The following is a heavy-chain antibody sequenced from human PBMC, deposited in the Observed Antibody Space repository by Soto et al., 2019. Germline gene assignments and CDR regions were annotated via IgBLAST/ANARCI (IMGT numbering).Heavy chain of an antibody. CDR1: GYTFTGNY. CDR3: ARGDKLSLYPQLDY. CDR2: INVNSGGT. D-gene: IGHD3-16*02. J-gene: IGHJ4*02. V-gene: IGHV1-2*04. Sequence: QVQLVQSGAEVKKPGASVKVSCKASGYTFTGNYMHWVRQAPGQGFEWMGWINVNSGGTKYAQKFRGCVTMTRETSSSTAYMELSRLRSDDTAVYYCARGDKLSLYPQLDYWGQGTLVTVSS.